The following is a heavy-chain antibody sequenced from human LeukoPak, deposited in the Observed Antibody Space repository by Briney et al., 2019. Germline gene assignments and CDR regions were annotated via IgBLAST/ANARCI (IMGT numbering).Heavy chain of an antibody. V-gene: IGHV3-7*01. Sequence: GGSLRLSCAASGFTFSSYWMSWVRQAPGKGLEWVANVKKDGSEKYYVDSVKGRFTISRDNAKTSLYLQMNSLRAEDTAVYYCARDLSGVAGYTYGRGIDYWGQGTLVTVSS. CDR2: VKKDGSEK. D-gene: IGHD5-18*01. CDR3: ARDLSGVAGYTYGRGIDY. J-gene: IGHJ4*02. CDR1: GFTFSSYW.